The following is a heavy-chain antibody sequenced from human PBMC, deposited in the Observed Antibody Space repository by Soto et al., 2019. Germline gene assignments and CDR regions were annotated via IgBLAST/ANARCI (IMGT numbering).Heavy chain of an antibody. D-gene: IGHD3-10*01. J-gene: IGHJ3*02. CDR2: IYYSGST. Sequence: SETLSLTCTVSGGSISSYYRSWIRQPPGKGLEWIGYIYYSGSTNYNPSLKSRVTISVDTSKNQFSLKLSSVTAADTAVYYCARGRITMVRGVIISNRRDAFDIWGQGTMVTVS. CDR1: GGSISSYY. CDR3: ARGRITMVRGVIISNRRDAFDI. V-gene: IGHV4-59*01.